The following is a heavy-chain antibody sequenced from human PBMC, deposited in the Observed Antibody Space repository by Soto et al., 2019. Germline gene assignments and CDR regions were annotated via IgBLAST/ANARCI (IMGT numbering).Heavy chain of an antibody. J-gene: IGHJ6*02. CDR3: AKDLHWYGMDV. CDR2: ISSNGGRT. Sequence: EVKLLESGGGLVQPGESLRLSCAASGFTCGNYFMNWVRQAPGKGLEWVSDISSNGGRTHYADSVRGRFTISRDNSRNTLYLQMSSLRAEDTALYYCAKDLHWYGMDVWGQGTTVTVSS. CDR1: GFTCGNYF. D-gene: IGHD1-1*01. V-gene: IGHV3-23*01.